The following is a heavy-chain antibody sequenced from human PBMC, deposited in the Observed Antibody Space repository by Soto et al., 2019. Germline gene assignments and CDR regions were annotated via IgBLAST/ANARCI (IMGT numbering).Heavy chain of an antibody. CDR3: ARVNFHTSSSSDYYYYYGMDV. D-gene: IGHD6-6*01. Sequence: GGSPRLSCAASGFTFSSYAMHWVRQAPGKGLEWVAVISYDGSNKYYADSVKGRFTISRDNSKNTLYLQMNSLRAEDTAVYYCARVNFHTSSSSDYYYYYGMDVWGQGTTVTVSS. J-gene: IGHJ6*02. V-gene: IGHV3-30-3*01. CDR1: GFTFSSYA. CDR2: ISYDGSNK.